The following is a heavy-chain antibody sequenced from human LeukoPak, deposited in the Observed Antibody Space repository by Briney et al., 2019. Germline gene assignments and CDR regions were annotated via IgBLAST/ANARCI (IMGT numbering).Heavy chain of an antibody. J-gene: IGHJ5*02. CDR1: GFTFATYS. CDR2: INIKGDDT. V-gene: IGHV3-64*05. CDR3: VKDLRGGGYYTSFDN. Sequence: GGSLRLSCSASGFTFATYSMHWVRQAPGKGLELVSTINIKGDDTYYADSVKGRFTISRDNSRKTLYFQMSSLRAEDTAVYYCVKDLRGGGYYTSFDNWGQGTLVTVSS. D-gene: IGHD3-10*01.